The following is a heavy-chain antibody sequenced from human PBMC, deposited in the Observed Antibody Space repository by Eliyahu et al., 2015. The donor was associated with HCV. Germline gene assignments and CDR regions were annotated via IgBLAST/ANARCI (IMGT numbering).Heavy chain of an antibody. D-gene: IGHD6-13*01. CDR1: GGSINSYY. CDR3: ARGLDSSSWYPSYWYFDL. J-gene: IGHJ2*01. Sequence: QVQLQESGPGLVKPSETLSLTCTVSGGSINSYYWNWIRQPPGKGLEWIGYIYYTGSTNYNPSLKSRVTISVDTSKNQFSLKLSSVTAADTAVYYCARGLDSSSWYPSYWYFDLWGRGTLVTVSS. V-gene: IGHV4-59*01. CDR2: IYYTGST.